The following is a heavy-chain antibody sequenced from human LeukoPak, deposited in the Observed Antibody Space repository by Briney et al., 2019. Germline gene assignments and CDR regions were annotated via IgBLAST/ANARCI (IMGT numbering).Heavy chain of an antibody. D-gene: IGHD3-3*01. CDR1: GYTFTGHY. CDR2: IDPKSGGS. Sequence: ASVKVSCKASGYTFTGHYVDWIRQAPGQGLEWMGWIDPKSGGSEYAQKFQGRVTLTRDTSISTVYMGLHSLRSDDTAVYYCARGTPTTVFGVITMGYFDSWGQGTLVTVSS. CDR3: ARGTPTTVFGVITMGYFDS. J-gene: IGHJ4*02. V-gene: IGHV1-2*02.